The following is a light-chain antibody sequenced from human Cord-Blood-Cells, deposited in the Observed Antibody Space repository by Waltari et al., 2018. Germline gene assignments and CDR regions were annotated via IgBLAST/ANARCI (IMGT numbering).Light chain of an antibody. V-gene: IGKV1-39*01. CDR3: QQSYSTPWT. J-gene: IGKJ1*01. CDR2: AAS. CDR1: QSISSY. Sequence: DIQMTQSPSYLSASVGDRVTITCRASQSISSYLNWYQQKPGKAPKHLIYAASSLQSGVPSRFSGSGSGTDFTLTISSLQPEDFATYYCQQSYSTPWTFGQGTKVEIK.